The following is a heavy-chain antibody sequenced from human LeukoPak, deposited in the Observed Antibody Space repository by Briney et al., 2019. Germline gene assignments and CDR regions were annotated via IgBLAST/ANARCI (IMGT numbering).Heavy chain of an antibody. V-gene: IGHV3-30*03. CDR3: ARDRTLYSSSWYFSPGDY. Sequence: PGRSLRLSCAASGFTFSSYGMHWVRQAPGKGLEWVAVISYDGSNKYYADSVKGRFTVSRDNSKNTLYLQMNSLRAEDTAVYYCARDRTLYSSSWYFSPGDYWGQGTLVTVSS. CDR1: GFTFSSYG. D-gene: IGHD6-13*01. J-gene: IGHJ4*02. CDR2: ISYDGSNK.